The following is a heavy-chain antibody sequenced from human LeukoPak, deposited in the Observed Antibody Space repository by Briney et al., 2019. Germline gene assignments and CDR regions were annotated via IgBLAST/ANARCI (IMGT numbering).Heavy chain of an antibody. CDR2: LNGGGDYT. Sequence: PGRSLRLSCTASGFTFGDYAMSWVRQAPGKGLEWVSALNGGGDYTYYAASVKGRFTISRDNSKNTLFLQMSSLRVEDTAVYYCAKGRGTTIFGVAQSDYWGQGTLVTVSS. CDR3: AKGRGTTIFGVAQSDY. CDR1: GFTFGDYA. J-gene: IGHJ4*02. V-gene: IGHV3-23*01. D-gene: IGHD3-3*01.